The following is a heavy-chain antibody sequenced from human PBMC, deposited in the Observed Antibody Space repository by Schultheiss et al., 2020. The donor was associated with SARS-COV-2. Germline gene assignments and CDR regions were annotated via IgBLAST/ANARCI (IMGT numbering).Heavy chain of an antibody. V-gene: IGHV3-33*01. CDR3: ARDSSTPYGQQLANYYYYGMDV. Sequence: GGSLRLSCAASGFTFSSYGMHWVRQAPGKGLEWVAVIWYDGSNKYYADSVKGRFTISRDNSKNTLYLQMNSLRAEDTAVYYCARDSSTPYGQQLANYYYYGMDVWGQGTTVTVSS. D-gene: IGHD6-13*01. CDR1: GFTFSSYG. CDR2: IWYDGSNK. J-gene: IGHJ6*02.